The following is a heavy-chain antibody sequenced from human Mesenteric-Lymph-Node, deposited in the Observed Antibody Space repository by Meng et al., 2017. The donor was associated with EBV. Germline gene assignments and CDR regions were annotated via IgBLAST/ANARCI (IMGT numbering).Heavy chain of an antibody. CDR2: IYYSGSA. J-gene: IGHJ4*02. CDR1: GGCISSCSYY. D-gene: IGHD2-21*01. V-gene: IGHV4-39*07. CDR3: ARGWTLTYCGA. Sequence: LELQAAGPGLVRPSGTRFFTCTGTGGCISSCSYYWVWIRQPPGKGLEWIGSIYYSGSAHHNPSLKSRVTISVDTSKNQFSLKLSSVTAADTAVYYCARGWTLTYCGAWGQGTLVTVSS.